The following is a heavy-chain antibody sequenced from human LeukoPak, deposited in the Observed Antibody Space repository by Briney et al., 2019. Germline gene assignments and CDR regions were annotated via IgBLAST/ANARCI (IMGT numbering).Heavy chain of an antibody. D-gene: IGHD2-21*02. CDR2: ISSSNTYI. Sequence: PGGSLRLSCAASGFTFNTYAMNWVRQAPGKGLEWVSSISSSNTYIYYAASVKGRFTISRDNAKNSLYLQMNSLRAEDTAVYYCARDSRAFCGGDCYSPFDYRGQGTLVTVSS. V-gene: IGHV3-21*01. CDR1: GFTFNTYA. J-gene: IGHJ4*02. CDR3: ARDSRAFCGGDCYSPFDY.